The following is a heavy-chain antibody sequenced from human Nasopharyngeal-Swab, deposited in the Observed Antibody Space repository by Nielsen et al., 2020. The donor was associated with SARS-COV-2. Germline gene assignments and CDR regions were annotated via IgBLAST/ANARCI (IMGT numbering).Heavy chain of an antibody. V-gene: IGHV4-59*13. J-gene: IGHJ4*02. D-gene: IGHD2-15*01. CDR3: ARGWVGYSGGFDC. Sequence: PGKGLDWIGYIYSTGSTDYNPSLKSRVTISIDTSKNQFSLKPTSVTAADTAVFYCARGWVGYSGGFDCWGQGTLVTVSS. CDR2: IYSTGST.